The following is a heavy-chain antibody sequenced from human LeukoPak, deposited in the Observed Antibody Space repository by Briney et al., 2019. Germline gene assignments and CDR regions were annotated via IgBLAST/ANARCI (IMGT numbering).Heavy chain of an antibody. CDR2: ISAYNGNT. Sequence: ASVKVSCKASGYTFTSYGISWVRQAPGQGLEWMGWISAYNGNTNYAQKLQGRVTMTTDTSTSTAYMELTRLTSDDTAVYYCARDRCSGGSCYSNYYYYYMDVWGKGTTATISS. CDR1: GYTFTSYG. CDR3: ARDRCSGGSCYSNYYYYYMDV. D-gene: IGHD2-15*01. J-gene: IGHJ6*03. V-gene: IGHV1-18*01.